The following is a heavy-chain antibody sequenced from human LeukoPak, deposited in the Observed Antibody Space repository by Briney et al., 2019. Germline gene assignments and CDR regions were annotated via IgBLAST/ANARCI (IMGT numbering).Heavy chain of an antibody. J-gene: IGHJ4*02. D-gene: IGHD1-26*01. CDR3: AHSGSYSDY. CDR1: GFPFSNYW. V-gene: IGHV3-7*01. CDR2: IKEDGSEK. Sequence: GGSLRLSCAASGFPFSNYWMSWVRQAPGKGLEWVANIKEDGSEKNYVDSVKGRFTISRDNAKNSVYLQMDSLRAEDTAVYHCAHSGSYSDYLGQGTLVTVSS.